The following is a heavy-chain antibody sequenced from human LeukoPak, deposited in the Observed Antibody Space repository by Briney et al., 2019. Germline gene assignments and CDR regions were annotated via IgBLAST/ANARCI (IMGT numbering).Heavy chain of an antibody. V-gene: IGHV4-4*07. CDR3: ARSYGNSWFEP. CDR2: IYTSGIT. Sequence: SETLSLTCTVSGGSMSSYYWSWIRQPAGKGLEWIGRIYTSGITNYNPSLKSRVTMSVDRSKNQFSLKPSSVTAADTAVYYCARSYGNSWFEPWGQGTLVTVSA. D-gene: IGHD1-26*01. J-gene: IGHJ5*02. CDR1: GGSMSSYY.